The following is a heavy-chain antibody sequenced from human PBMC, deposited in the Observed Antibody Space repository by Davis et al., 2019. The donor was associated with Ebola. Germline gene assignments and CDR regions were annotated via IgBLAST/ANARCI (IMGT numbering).Heavy chain of an antibody. V-gene: IGHV3-23*01. D-gene: IGHD6-25*01. J-gene: IGHJ6*03. CDR2: ISGSGGST. CDR1: GFTFSSYA. Sequence: PGGSLRLSCAASGFTFSSYAMSWVRQAPGKGLEWVSAISGSGGSTYYADSVKGRFTISRDNSKNTLYLQMNSLRAEDTAVYYCARVFQRLGAHYYYYMDVWGKGTTVTVSS. CDR3: ARVFQRLGAHYYYYMDV.